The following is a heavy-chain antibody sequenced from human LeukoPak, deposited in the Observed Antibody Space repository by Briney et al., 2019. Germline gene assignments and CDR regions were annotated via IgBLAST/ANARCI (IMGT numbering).Heavy chain of an antibody. V-gene: IGHV4-59*01. Sequence: PSETLSLTCTVSGGSISSYYWSWIRQPPGKGLEWIGYIYYSGSTNYNPSLKGRVTISVDTSKNQFSLKLSSVTAADTAVYYCARVWSGITIFGVVTRSNWYFDLWGRGTLVTVSS. J-gene: IGHJ2*01. D-gene: IGHD3-3*01. CDR1: GGSISSYY. CDR2: IYYSGST. CDR3: ARVWSGITIFGVVTRSNWYFDL.